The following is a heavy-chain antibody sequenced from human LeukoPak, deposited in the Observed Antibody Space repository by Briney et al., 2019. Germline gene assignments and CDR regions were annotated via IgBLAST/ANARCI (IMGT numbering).Heavy chain of an antibody. Sequence: GSLRLSCAASGFTFRDAWMSWVRQAPGKGLEWIGEINHSGSTNYNPSLKSRVTISVDTSKNQFSLKLSSVTAADTAVYYCARTGELLVWRAFDIWGQGTMVTVSS. CDR2: INHSGST. J-gene: IGHJ3*02. CDR1: GFTFRDAW. D-gene: IGHD3-10*01. V-gene: IGHV4-34*01. CDR3: ARTGELLVWRAFDI.